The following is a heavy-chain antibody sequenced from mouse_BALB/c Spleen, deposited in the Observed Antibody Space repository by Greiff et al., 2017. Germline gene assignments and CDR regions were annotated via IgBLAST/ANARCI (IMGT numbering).Heavy chain of an antibody. CDR2: IYPSDSYT. Sequence: QVQLQQPGAELVRPGASVKLSCKASGYTFTSYWINWVKQRPGQGLEWIGNIYPSDSYTNYNQKFKDKATLTVDKSSSTAYMQLSSPTSEDSAVYYCATGGFDYWGQGTTLTVSS. J-gene: IGHJ2*01. V-gene: IGHV1-69*02. CDR1: GYTFTSYW. CDR3: ATGGFDY.